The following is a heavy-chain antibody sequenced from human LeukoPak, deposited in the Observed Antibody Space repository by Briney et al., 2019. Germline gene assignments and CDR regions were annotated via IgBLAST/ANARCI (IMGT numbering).Heavy chain of an antibody. Sequence: PGGSLRLXCAASGFTFSGXXXXXVXQXPXXXXXXXXTISGXXGXTYYADXXXXXXTXSRDNSKNTLYLQMNSLRAEXXAVYYCAKDLRQWLSYYFDNWGQGTLVTVSS. D-gene: IGHD6-19*01. CDR1: GFTFSGXX. CDR3: AKDLRQWLSYYFDN. CDR2: ISGXXGXT. V-gene: IGHV3-23*01. J-gene: IGHJ4*02.